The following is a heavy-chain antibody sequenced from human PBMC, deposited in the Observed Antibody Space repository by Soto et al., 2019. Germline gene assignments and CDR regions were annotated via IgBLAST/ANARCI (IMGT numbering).Heavy chain of an antibody. CDR2: IYYSGST. J-gene: IGHJ5*02. D-gene: IGHD3-16*02. CDR1: GGSIRSGDYY. CDR3: ARSSLLSLSLRFWFDP. Sequence: TSETLSLTCTVSGGSIRSGDYYWSWIRQPPGKGLEWIGYIYYSGSTYYNPSLKSRVTISVDTSKNQFSLKLSSVTAADTAVYYCARSSLLSLSLRFWFDPWGQGTLVTVSS. V-gene: IGHV4-30-4*01.